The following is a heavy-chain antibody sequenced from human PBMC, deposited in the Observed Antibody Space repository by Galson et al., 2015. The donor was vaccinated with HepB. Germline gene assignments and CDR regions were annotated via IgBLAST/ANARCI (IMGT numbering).Heavy chain of an antibody. J-gene: IGHJ1*01. Sequence: SLRLSCAASGFTFSSYGMHWVRQAPGKGLEWVAVISYDGSNKYYADSVKGRFTISRDNSKNTLYLQMNSLRAEDTAVYYCAKDRWQQQLVGYFQHWGQGTLVTVSS. CDR2: ISYDGSNK. D-gene: IGHD6-13*01. V-gene: IGHV3-30*18. CDR3: AKDRWQQQLVGYFQH. CDR1: GFTFSSYG.